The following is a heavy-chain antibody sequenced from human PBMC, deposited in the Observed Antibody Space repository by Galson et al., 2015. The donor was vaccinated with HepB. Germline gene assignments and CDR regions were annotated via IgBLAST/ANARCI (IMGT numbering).Heavy chain of an antibody. CDR3: ARGRGSSYYGWFDP. CDR1: GCTFTGYY. J-gene: IGHJ5*02. CDR2: INPNSGGT. V-gene: IGHV1-2*06. D-gene: IGHD1-26*01. Sequence: SVKVSCKASGCTFTGYYIHWVRQAPGQGLEWMGRINPNSGGTNYAQKFQGRVTMTRDTSISTAYMELNSLRSDDTAVYYCARGRGSSYYGWFDPWGQGTRSPSPQ.